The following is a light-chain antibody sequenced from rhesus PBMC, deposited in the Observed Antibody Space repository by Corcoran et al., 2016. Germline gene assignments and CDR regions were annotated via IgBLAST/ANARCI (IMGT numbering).Light chain of an antibody. CDR3: GQGTNVPYT. CDR1: QSLVHSDGKTY. J-gene: IGKJ2*01. V-gene: IGKV2S8*01. Sequence: DVVLTQSPLSLPVTPGQPASISCRSSQSLVHSDGKTYLKWLQQKPGQPPRRLIYQVSNRDPGVPDRFSGSGTGTDFTLEISRVEAEDVGVYYCGQGTNVPYTFGQGTKVEIK. CDR2: QVS.